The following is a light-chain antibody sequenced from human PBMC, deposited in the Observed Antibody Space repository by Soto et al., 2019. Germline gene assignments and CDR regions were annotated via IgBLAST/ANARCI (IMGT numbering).Light chain of an antibody. CDR1: TSDIHDFNS. CDR2: DVN. V-gene: IGLV2-14*01. CDR3: TSYTAKNTLV. J-gene: IGLJ1*01. Sequence: QSALAQPASVSGSPGQSITISCSGPTSDIHDFNSISWYRHHPGKAPRLIVYDVNKRPSGISPRFSGSKSGLTASLTISGLQGGDEADYFCTSYTAKNTLVFGKGTKVTVL.